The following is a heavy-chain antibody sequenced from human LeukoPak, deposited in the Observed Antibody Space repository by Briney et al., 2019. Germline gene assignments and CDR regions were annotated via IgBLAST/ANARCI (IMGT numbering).Heavy chain of an antibody. CDR2: IYYSGST. D-gene: IGHD3/OR15-3a*01. Sequence: PSETLSLTCTVSGGSTSSGDYYWSWIRQPPGKGLEWIGYIYYSGSTYYNPSLKSRVTISVDTSKNQFSLKLSSVTAADTAVYYCARDGDPAAAALDHNWFDPWGQGTLVTGSS. CDR1: GGSTSSGDYY. V-gene: IGHV4-30-4*01. J-gene: IGHJ5*02. CDR3: ARDGDPAAAALDHNWFDP.